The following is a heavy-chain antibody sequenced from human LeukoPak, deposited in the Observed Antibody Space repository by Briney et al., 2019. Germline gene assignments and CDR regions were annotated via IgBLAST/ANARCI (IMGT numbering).Heavy chain of an antibody. V-gene: IGHV1-58*02. D-gene: IGHD3-22*01. J-gene: IGHJ3*02. Sequence: SVKVSCKASGFTFTNSAMQWVRQARGQRLEWIGWIVVGSGSTNYAQKFHERVTITRDMSTSTAYMELSSLRSEDTAVYYCAADGPTAAYDSSGPLDAFDIWGQGTMVTISS. CDR2: IVVGSGST. CDR1: GFTFTNSA. CDR3: AADGPTAAYDSSGPLDAFDI.